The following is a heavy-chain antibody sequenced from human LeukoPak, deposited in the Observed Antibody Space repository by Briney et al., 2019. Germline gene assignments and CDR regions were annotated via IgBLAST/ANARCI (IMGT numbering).Heavy chain of an antibody. CDR2: IYPGDSDT. J-gene: IGHJ3*02. CDR1: GYIFISNW. V-gene: IGHV5-51*01. CDR3: AKFHYYYGSGIFDAFDI. D-gene: IGHD3-10*01. Sequence: GESQQISCEGSGYIFISNWIGWARQMPGKGLEWVGIIYPGDSDTRYSPSFQGQVTISADKSISTPYLQWTSLRASDTAMYYCAKFHYYYGSGIFDAFDIWGQGTMVTVSS.